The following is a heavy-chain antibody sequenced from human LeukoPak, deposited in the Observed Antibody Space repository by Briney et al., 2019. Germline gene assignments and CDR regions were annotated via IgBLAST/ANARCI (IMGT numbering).Heavy chain of an antibody. Sequence: SETLSLTCAVYGGSFSGYYWSWIRQPPGKGLEWIGEINHSGSTNYNPSLKSRVTISVDTSKNQFSLKLSSVTAADTAVYYCARGGGSGSYCEFDYWGQGTLVTVSS. V-gene: IGHV4-34*01. D-gene: IGHD3-10*01. CDR1: GGSFSGYY. CDR3: ARGGGSGSYCEFDY. J-gene: IGHJ4*02. CDR2: INHSGST.